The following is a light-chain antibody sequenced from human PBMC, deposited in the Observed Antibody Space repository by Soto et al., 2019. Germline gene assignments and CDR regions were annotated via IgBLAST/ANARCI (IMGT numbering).Light chain of an antibody. CDR2: AAS. Sequence: DIQMTQSPSSLSASVGDRVTITCRASQSIVTYLNWYLQKPGQAPKLLIYAASNLQSGVPSRFSGSGSGTDVTLTISSRQPADFSTYFCQQSYSTSPWTFGQGTKVEIK. J-gene: IGKJ1*01. V-gene: IGKV1-39*01. CDR1: QSIVTY. CDR3: QQSYSTSPWT.